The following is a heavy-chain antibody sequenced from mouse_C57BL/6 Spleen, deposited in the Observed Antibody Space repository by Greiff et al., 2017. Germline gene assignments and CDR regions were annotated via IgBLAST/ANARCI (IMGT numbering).Heavy chain of an antibody. V-gene: IGHV1-50*01. CDR1: GYTFTSYW. CDR3: AGLRGAKKDYFDY. D-gene: IGHD1-1*01. J-gene: IGHJ2*01. CDR2: IDPSDSYT. Sequence: QVQLQQPGAELVKPGASVKLSCKASGYTFTSYWMQWVKQRPGQGLEWIGEIDPSDSYTNYNQKFKGKATLTVDTSSSTAYMQLSSLTSEDSAVYYCAGLRGAKKDYFDYWGQGTTLTVSS.